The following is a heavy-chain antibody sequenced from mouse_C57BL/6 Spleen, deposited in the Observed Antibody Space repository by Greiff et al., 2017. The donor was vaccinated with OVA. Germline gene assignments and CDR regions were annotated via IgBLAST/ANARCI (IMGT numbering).Heavy chain of an antibody. CDR3: AREYGSGYAMGY. J-gene: IGHJ4*01. Sequence: QVQLQQPGAELVKPGASVKMSCKASGYTFTSYWITWVKQRPGQGLEWIGEIDPGSGSTNYNEKFKSKATLTVDTSSSTAYMQLSSLTSEDSAVYYCAREYGSGYAMGYWGQGTSVTVSS. CDR1: GYTFTSYW. CDR2: IDPGSGST. D-gene: IGHD1-1*01. V-gene: IGHV1-55*01.